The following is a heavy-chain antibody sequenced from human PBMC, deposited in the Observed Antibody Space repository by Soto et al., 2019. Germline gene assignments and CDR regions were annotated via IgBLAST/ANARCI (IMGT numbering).Heavy chain of an antibody. Sequence: QVQLVQSGAEEKKPGASVKVACKASGYTFTVYAMHWLRQAPGQRLEWMGWINAGNGKTKYSQKFQGRVTITRDTSASTDYMELSSLRSEDTSVYYCARAVAVPADFDYWGQGTLVTVSS. J-gene: IGHJ4*02. V-gene: IGHV1-3*05. CDR1: GYTFTVYA. CDR2: INAGNGKT. CDR3: ARAVAVPADFDY. D-gene: IGHD6-19*01.